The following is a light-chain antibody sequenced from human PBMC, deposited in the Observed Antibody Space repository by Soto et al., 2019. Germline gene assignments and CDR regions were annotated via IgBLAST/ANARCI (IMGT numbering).Light chain of an antibody. Sequence: EIVMTLSPATLSVSPGERATLSCRASQSVNSNLAWYQQKPGQAPRLLIYDASTRATGIPARFSGSGSGTEFTLTISSLQSEDFAVYYCQQYNNWPPTYTFGQGTKLEIK. CDR3: QQYNNWPPTYT. CDR1: QSVNSN. V-gene: IGKV3-15*01. CDR2: DAS. J-gene: IGKJ2*01.